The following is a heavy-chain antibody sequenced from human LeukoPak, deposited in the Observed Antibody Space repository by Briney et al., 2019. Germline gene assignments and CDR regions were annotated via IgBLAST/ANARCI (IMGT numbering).Heavy chain of an antibody. Sequence: GGSLRLSCAASGFAFSSYVMHWVRQAPGKGLECVAVISYDGSNKYYADSVKGRFTISRDNSKNTLYLQMNSLRAEDTAVYYCAKSHGYSYGFDYWGQGTLVTVSS. V-gene: IGHV3-30*18. CDR3: AKSHGYSYGFDY. J-gene: IGHJ4*02. CDR2: ISYDGSNK. CDR1: GFAFSSYV. D-gene: IGHD5-18*01.